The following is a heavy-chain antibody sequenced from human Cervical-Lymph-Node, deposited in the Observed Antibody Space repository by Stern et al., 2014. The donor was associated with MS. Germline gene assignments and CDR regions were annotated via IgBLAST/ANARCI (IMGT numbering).Heavy chain of an antibody. CDR3: ARQTTAWASDV. Sequence: VQLVQSGAELIRPGESLKISCKGSGFKFSIYWIAWVRQMPGKGLEWMGISYPVDSETNYSPSFQGQVTMSADKSTSTAYLQWSSLNASDTAMYFCARQTTAWASDVWGQGTLVTVSS. CDR2: SYPVDSET. D-gene: IGHD1-14*01. CDR1: GFKFSIYW. J-gene: IGHJ4*02. V-gene: IGHV5-51*01.